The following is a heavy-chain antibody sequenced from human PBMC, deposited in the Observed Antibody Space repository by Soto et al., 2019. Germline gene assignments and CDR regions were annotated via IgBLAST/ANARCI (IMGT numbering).Heavy chain of an antibody. CDR1: GFTFSSYG. Sequence: GGSLRLSCAASGFTFSSYGMHWVRQAPGKGLEWVAVISYDGSNKYYADSVKGRFTISRDNSKNTLYLQMNSLRAEDTAVYYCAKGGSPSTVPYYYYYYGMDVWGQGTTVTVSS. CDR3: AKGGSPSTVPYYYYYYGMDV. CDR2: ISYDGSNK. D-gene: IGHD4-17*01. V-gene: IGHV3-30*18. J-gene: IGHJ6*02.